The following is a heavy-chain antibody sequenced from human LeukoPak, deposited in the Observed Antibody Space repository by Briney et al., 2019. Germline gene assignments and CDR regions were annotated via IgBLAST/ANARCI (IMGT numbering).Heavy chain of an antibody. CDR2: IYHSGST. V-gene: IGHV4-38-2*01. CDR3: ARQGDQLLSLNWFDP. D-gene: IGHD2-2*01. J-gene: IGHJ5*02. CDR1: DYSISSGYY. Sequence: SETLSLTCAVSDYSISSGYYWGWIRQPPGKGLEWIGSIYHSGSTYYNPFLKSRVTISVDTSKNQFSLKLSSVTAADTAVYYCARQGDQLLSLNWFDPWGQGTLVTVSS.